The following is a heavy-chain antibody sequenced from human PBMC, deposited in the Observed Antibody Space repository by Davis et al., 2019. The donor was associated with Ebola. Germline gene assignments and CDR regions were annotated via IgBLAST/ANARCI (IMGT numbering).Heavy chain of an antibody. V-gene: IGHV3-23*01. Sequence: GESLKISCAASGFTFSSYAMSWVRQAPGKGLEWVSAISGSGGSTYYADSVKGRFTISRDNSKNTLYLQMNSLRAEDTAVYYCARVSGEQWLVHHFDYWGQGTLVTVSS. J-gene: IGHJ4*02. CDR3: ARVSGEQWLVHHFDY. D-gene: IGHD6-19*01. CDR2: ISGSGGST. CDR1: GFTFSSYA.